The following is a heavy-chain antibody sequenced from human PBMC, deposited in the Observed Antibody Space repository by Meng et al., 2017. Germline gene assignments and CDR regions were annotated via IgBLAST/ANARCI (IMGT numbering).Heavy chain of an antibody. CDR1: GFTFSSYE. J-gene: IGHJ4*02. D-gene: IGHD1-26*01. V-gene: IGHV3-48*03. CDR2: ISSSGSTI. CDR3: ARPSVVGATFGY. Sequence: SCAASGFTFSSYEMNWVRQAPGKGLEWVSYISSSGSTIYYAASVKGRFTISRDNAKNSLYLQMNSLRAEDTAVYYCARPSVVGATFGYWGQGTLVTVSS.